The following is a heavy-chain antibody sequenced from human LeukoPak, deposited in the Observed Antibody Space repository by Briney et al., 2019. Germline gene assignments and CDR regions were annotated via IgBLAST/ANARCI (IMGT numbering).Heavy chain of an antibody. Sequence: SETLSLTCTVSGGSISSYHWSWIRQPAGKGLEWIGRIYTSGSTNYNPSLKSRVTMSVDTSKNQFSLKLSSVTAADTAVYYCARGGRLLWFGEFHYYYYYMDVWGKGTTVTVSS. V-gene: IGHV4-4*07. CDR2: IYTSGST. CDR1: GGSISSYH. D-gene: IGHD3-10*01. J-gene: IGHJ6*03. CDR3: ARGGRLLWFGEFHYYYYYMDV.